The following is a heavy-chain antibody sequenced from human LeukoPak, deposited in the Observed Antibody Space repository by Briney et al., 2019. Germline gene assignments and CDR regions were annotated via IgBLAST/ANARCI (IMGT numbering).Heavy chain of an antibody. CDR2: IYYSGST. CDR1: GYSISSSNW. CDR3: ASIAAAGYYFDY. J-gene: IGHJ4*02. D-gene: IGHD6-13*01. Sequence: SETLSLTCAVSGYSISSSNWWGWIRQPPGKGLEWIGYIYYSGSTYYNPSLKSRVTMLVDTSKNQFSLKLSSVTAVDTAVYYCASIAAAGYYFDYWGQGTLVTVSS. V-gene: IGHV4-28*01.